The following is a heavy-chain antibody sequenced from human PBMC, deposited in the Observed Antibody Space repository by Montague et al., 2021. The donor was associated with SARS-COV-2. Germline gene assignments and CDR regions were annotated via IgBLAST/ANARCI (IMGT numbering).Heavy chain of an antibody. CDR2: IYYSGST. V-gene: IGHV4-59*06. CDR3: ARAATITMQVVVSDAFDI. J-gene: IGHJ3*02. D-gene: IGHD3-22*01. Sequence: SETLSLTCTVSGGSISSYYWSWIRQPPGKGLEWIGYIYYSGSTYYNPSLKSRVTISVDTSKNQFSLKLSSVTAADTAVYYCARAATITMQVVVSDAFDIWGQGTMVTVSS. CDR1: GGSISSYY.